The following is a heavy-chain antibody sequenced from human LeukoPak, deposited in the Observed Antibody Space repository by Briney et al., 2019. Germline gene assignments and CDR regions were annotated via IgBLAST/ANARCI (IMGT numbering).Heavy chain of an antibody. J-gene: IGHJ4*02. CDR1: GYTFTGYY. CDR3: ARVSGYDLGAFDY. Sequence: ASVKVSCKASGYTFTGYYMHWVRQAPGQGLEWMGWINPNSGGTNYAQKFQGRVTMTRDTSISTAYMELSRLRSDDTAVYYCARVSGYDLGAFDYWGQGTLVTVSS. V-gene: IGHV1-2*02. CDR2: INPNSGGT. D-gene: IGHD5-12*01.